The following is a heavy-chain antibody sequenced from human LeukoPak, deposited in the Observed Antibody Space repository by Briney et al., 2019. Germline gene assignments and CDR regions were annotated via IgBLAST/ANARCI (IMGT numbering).Heavy chain of an antibody. J-gene: IGHJ3*02. CDR1: GYSFSTYW. D-gene: IGHD3-3*01. CDR3: ARLRFLAWDAFDI. CDR2: IYPGDSDT. V-gene: IGHV5-51*01. Sequence: GESLQISCQGSGYSFSTYWIGWVRQMPGKGLEWMGIIYPGDSDTRYSPSFQGQVTISADKSISTAYLQWSSLKASDTAMYYCARLRFLAWDAFDIWGQGTMVTASS.